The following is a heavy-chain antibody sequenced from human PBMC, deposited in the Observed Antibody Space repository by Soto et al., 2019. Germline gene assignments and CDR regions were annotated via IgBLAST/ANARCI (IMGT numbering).Heavy chain of an antibody. Sequence: SETLSLTCTVSGGSISSSIYYWGCLRQPPGKGLEWIGSIYYSGSTYYNPSLKSRVTISVDTSKNQFSLRLSSVTAADTAVYYCARESSFDFLSGYIWFDPWGQGTLVTVSS. D-gene: IGHD3-3*01. J-gene: IGHJ5*02. V-gene: IGHV4-39*02. CDR2: IYYSGST. CDR1: GGSISSSIYY. CDR3: ARESSFDFLSGYIWFDP.